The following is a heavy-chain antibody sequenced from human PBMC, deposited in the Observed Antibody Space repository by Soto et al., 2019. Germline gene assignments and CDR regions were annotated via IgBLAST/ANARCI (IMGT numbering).Heavy chain of an antibody. D-gene: IGHD5-12*01. CDR3: ARQPEWLRYLYGSNWFDP. CDR1: GGSISSSSYY. CDR2: IYYSGST. Sequence: SETLSLTCTVSGGSISSSSYYWGWIRQPPGKGLEWIGSIYYSGSTYYNPSLKSRVTISVDTSKNQFSLKLSSVTAADTAVYYCARQPEWLRYLYGSNWFDPWGQGTLVTVSS. V-gene: IGHV4-39*01. J-gene: IGHJ5*02.